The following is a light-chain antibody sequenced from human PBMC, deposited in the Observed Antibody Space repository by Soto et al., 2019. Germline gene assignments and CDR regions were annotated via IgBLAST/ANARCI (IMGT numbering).Light chain of an antibody. CDR3: QQSYITPPGT. V-gene: IGKV1-39*01. CDR1: QSIRSY. J-gene: IGKJ1*01. CDR2: AAS. Sequence: IQLTQSPSSLSASVGDRFTITCRASQSIRSYLNWYQQKPGKAPKLLIYAASGLQTGVPSRFSGSGSGTDFTLSISSLQREDFATYYCQQSYITPPGTFGQGTKVDI.